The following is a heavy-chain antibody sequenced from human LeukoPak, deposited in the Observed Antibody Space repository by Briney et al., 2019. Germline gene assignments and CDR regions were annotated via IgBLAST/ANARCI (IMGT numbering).Heavy chain of an antibody. CDR3: ATPYGSGSYYSQYYFDY. J-gene: IGHJ4*02. CDR2: INPISGVT. V-gene: IGHV1-2*02. CDR1: GYTFTCYY. Sequence: ASVKVSCKASGYTFTCYYMHWVRQAPGPGLEWMGWINPISGVTNYAQKFQDRVTMTRDTSISTAYMELSRLRSDDTAVYYCATPYGSGSYYSQYYFDYWGQGTLVTVSA. D-gene: IGHD3-10*01.